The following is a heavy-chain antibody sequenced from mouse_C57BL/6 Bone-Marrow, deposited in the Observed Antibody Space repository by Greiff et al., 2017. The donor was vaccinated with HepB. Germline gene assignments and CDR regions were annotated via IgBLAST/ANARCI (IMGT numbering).Heavy chain of an antibody. J-gene: IGHJ1*03. V-gene: IGHV5-12*01. CDR3: ARHWSLYWYFDV. CDR2: ISNGGGST. Sequence: EVQLVESGGGLVQPGGSLKLSCAASGFTFSDYYMYWVRQTPEKRLEWVAYISNGGGSTYYPDTVKGRFTISRDNAKNTLYLQMSRLKSEDTAMYYCARHWSLYWYFDVWGTGTTVTVSS. CDR1: GFTFSDYY.